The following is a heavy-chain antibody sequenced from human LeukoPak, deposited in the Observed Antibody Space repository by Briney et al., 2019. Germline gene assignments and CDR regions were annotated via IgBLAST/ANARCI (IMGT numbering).Heavy chain of an antibody. CDR3: ARDMPSYYVGSGKNI. CDR2: ISAYNGNT. Sequence: ASVKVSCKASGYTFTTYGISWVRQAPGQGLEWMGWISAYNGNTNYAQKFQGRVTMTTDTSTSTAYMELRSLRSGDTAVYYCARDMPSYYVGSGKNIWGQGTLVTVSS. D-gene: IGHD3-10*01. CDR1: GYTFTTYG. V-gene: IGHV1-18*04. J-gene: IGHJ4*02.